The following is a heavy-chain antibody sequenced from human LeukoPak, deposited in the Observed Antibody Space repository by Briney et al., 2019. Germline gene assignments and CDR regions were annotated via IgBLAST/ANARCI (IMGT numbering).Heavy chain of an antibody. Sequence: SQTLSLTCTVSGGSISSGSYYWSWIRQPPGKGLEWIGEINHSGSTNYNPSLKSRVTISVDTSKNQFSLKLSSVTAADTAVYYCHIVVVPAVSRDFDYWGQETLVTVSS. V-gene: IGHV4-39*07. CDR1: GGSISSGSYY. J-gene: IGHJ4*02. D-gene: IGHD2-2*01. CDR2: INHSGST. CDR3: HIVVVPAVSRDFDY.